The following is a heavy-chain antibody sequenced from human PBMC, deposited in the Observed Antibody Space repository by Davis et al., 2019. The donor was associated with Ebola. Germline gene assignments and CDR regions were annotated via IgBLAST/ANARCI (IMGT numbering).Heavy chain of an antibody. CDR3: AKDLYGSAAARPVRFDP. J-gene: IGHJ5*02. V-gene: IGHV3-23*01. D-gene: IGHD6-6*01. Sequence: GESLKISCSASGFTFSSYAMSWVRQAPGKGLEWVSAISGSGGSTYYADSVKGRFTSSRDNSKNPLYLQMNSLRAEDTAVYYCAKDLYGSAAARPVRFDPWGQGTLVTVSS. CDR1: GFTFSSYA. CDR2: ISGSGGST.